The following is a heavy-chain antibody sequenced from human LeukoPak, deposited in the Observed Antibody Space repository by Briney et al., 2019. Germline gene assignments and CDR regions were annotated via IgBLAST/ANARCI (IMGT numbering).Heavy chain of an antibody. CDR2: IYSGGST. Sequence: GGSLRLSCAASGFTDSSTYMSWVRQAPGKGLEWVSVIYSGGSTYYADSVQGRFTISRDNSKNTLYLQMNSLRAEDTAVYYCANGHPFTHYYDSSGYAYWGQGTLVTVSS. CDR1: GFTDSSTY. D-gene: IGHD3-22*01. J-gene: IGHJ4*02. CDR3: ANGHPFTHYYDSSGYAY. V-gene: IGHV3-53*01.